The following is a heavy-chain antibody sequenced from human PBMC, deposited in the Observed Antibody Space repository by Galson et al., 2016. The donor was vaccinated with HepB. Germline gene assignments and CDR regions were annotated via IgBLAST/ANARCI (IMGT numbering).Heavy chain of an antibody. CDR2: IKEDGSKA. V-gene: IGHV3-7*03. D-gene: IGHD6-19*01. CDR3: ARYGDEAGWNFHQ. J-gene: IGHJ1*01. Sequence: SLRLSCAASGFTFSRFWMNWVRQAPGKGLEWVASIKEDGSKAFYADSVNGRFTISRDNVENSLSLQMNSLRAEDTAVFYCARYGDEAGWNFHQWGQGTLVTVSS. CDR1: GFTFSRFW.